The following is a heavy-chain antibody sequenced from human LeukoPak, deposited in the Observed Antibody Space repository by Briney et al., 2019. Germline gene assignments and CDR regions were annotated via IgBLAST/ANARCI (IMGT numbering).Heavy chain of an antibody. J-gene: IGHJ4*01. CDR2: LTPSGGDT. CDR3: VRGTQIESREIDY. V-gene: IGHV3-23*01. D-gene: IGHD1-26*01. Sequence: PGGSLRLSCVASGFTFGAYVVAWVRQAPGKGLQWLSSLTPSGGDTYYADSVKGRFTISRDNSKNTLYLELNSLRVEDTAVYYCVRGTQIESREIDYWGHGTLVTVSS. CDR1: GFTFGAYV.